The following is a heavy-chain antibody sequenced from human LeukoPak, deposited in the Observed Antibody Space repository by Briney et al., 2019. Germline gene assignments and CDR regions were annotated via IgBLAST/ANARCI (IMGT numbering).Heavy chain of an antibody. CDR1: GFTFSSYG. Sequence: GGSLRLSCAPSGFTFSSYGMHWVRQAPGRGLEWVSTISNSGDNGYYADSVKGRFTISRDNSKDTLYLQMNSLRAEDTAVYFCAASQVPRYWGQGTLVTVSS. CDR2: ISNSGDNG. CDR3: AASQVPRY. J-gene: IGHJ4*02. V-gene: IGHV3-23*01.